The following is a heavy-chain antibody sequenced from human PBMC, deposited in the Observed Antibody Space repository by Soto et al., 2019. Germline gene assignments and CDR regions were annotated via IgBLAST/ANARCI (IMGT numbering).Heavy chain of an antibody. CDR2: IIPIFGTA. J-gene: IGHJ5*02. V-gene: IGHV1-69*13. Sequence: ASVKVSCKASGGTFSSYAISWVRQAPGQGLEWMGVIIPIFGTANYAQKFQGRVTITADESTSTAYMELSSLRSEDTAVYYCARDPSITIFGVVSQGWFDPWGQGTLVTVSS. CDR3: ARDPSITIFGVVSQGWFDP. CDR1: GGTFSSYA. D-gene: IGHD3-3*01.